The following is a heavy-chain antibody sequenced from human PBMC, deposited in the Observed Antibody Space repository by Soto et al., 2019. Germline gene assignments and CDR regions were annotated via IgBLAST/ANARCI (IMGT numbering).Heavy chain of an antibody. Sequence: QLRESGPGLLKPSETLSLTCTVSGGSISSPSYNWGWVRQPPGKGPEWIGTIFYSGTTQYNPSLRSRLAMSVDTSKSQVSLTLTSVTAVDTAVYYCTTLASGHFDSWGQGAQVTVSS. CDR3: TTLASGHFDS. CDR1: GGSISSPSYN. J-gene: IGHJ4*02. CDR2: IFYSGTT. V-gene: IGHV4-39*01. D-gene: IGHD2-8*02.